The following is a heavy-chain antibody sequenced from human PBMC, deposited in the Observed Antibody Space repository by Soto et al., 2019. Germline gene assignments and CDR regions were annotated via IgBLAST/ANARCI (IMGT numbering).Heavy chain of an antibody. CDR2: IYYTGST. CDR3: ARRPCSSSSCWFDP. V-gene: IGHV4-39*01. Sequence: PSETLSLTCPVSGCSISSSSCYWGWIRQPPGKGLEWIGTIYYTGSTYYNPSLKSRVTVSVDTSKSQFSLKLTSVTATDTAVYYCARRPCSSSSCWFDPWGQGTLVTVSS. CDR1: GCSISSSSCY. J-gene: IGHJ5*02. D-gene: IGHD6-6*01.